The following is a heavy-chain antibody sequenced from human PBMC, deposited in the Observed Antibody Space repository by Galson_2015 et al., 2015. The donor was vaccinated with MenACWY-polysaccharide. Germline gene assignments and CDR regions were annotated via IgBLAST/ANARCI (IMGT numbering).Heavy chain of an antibody. CDR3: ARGIRRTVYWFDP. J-gene: IGHJ5*02. D-gene: IGHD4-11*01. Sequence: QSGAEVKKPGESLKISCKASGYTFTCYDINWVRQATGQGLEWMGWMNPNSGNTGYAQKFKGRVTMTRNTSISTAYMELSSLRSEDTAVYYCARGIRRTVYWFDPWGQGTLVTVSS. CDR1: GYTFTCYD. CDR2: MNPNSGNT. V-gene: IGHV1-8*01.